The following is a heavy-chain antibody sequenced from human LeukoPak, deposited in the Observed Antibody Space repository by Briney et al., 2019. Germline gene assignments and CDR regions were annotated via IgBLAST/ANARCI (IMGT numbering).Heavy chain of an antibody. CDR3: AREVSHWFFDV. V-gene: IGHV3-7*01. J-gene: IGHJ2*01. CDR2: IKQGESET. Sequence: GGSLRLSCAASGFTFSGYWMSWVRQAPGKGLEWVANIKQGESETYYVDSMEGRFTISRDNAKNSLFLQMDSLRAEDTAVYFCAREVSHWFFDVWGRGALVTVSS. CDR1: GFTFSGYW.